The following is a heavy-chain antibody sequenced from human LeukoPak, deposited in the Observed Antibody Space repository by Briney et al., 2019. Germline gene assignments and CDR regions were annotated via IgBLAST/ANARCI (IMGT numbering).Heavy chain of an antibody. Sequence: SETLSLTCTVAGGSISSYYWSLLRQPAGKGLEWIGRIYTSGSTNYNPSLKSRVTMSVDTSKNQFSLKLSSVTAADTAVYYCARGVPAAPIDYWGQGTLVTVSS. V-gene: IGHV4-4*07. CDR1: GGSISSYY. CDR3: ARGVPAAPIDY. J-gene: IGHJ4*02. D-gene: IGHD2-2*01. CDR2: IYTSGST.